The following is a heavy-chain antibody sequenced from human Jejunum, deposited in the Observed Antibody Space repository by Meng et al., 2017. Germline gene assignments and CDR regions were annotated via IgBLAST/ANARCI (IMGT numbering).Heavy chain of an antibody. Sequence: QLQLQESGPGLVKPSETLALSCTVSGGPISSRGYYWVWIRQSPGKGLEWIGQIYYNGKSYYNPSLKSRVTMSVDTSRSQFSLNLNTVTAADTAVYYCARASYSYDSWFDPWGQGTLVTVSS. D-gene: IGHD5-18*01. CDR2: IYYNGKS. V-gene: IGHV4-39*01. CDR1: GGPISSRGYY. CDR3: ARASYSYDSWFDP. J-gene: IGHJ5*02.